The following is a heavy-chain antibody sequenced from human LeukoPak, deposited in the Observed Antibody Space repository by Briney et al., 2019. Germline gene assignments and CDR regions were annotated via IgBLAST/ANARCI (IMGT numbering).Heavy chain of an antibody. V-gene: IGHV3-21*01. D-gene: IGHD2-2*01. CDR2: ISTSSRYI. J-gene: IGHJ5*02. Sequence: AGVSLRLFCAASGFTLSNYDMNWVRQAPGKGLEWVSSISTSSRYIYYKDSVRGRFTISRDDAKNSLYLEMTSLRAEDTAVYYCARADCSSSTCYLRRSWFDPWGQGTLVTVSS. CDR3: ARADCSSSTCYLRRSWFDP. CDR1: GFTLSNYD.